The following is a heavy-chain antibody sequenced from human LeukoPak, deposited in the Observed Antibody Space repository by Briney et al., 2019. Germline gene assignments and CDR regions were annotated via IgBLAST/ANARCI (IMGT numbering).Heavy chain of an antibody. CDR3: AKDHSPQSSYYYDSSGYNYFDY. D-gene: IGHD3-22*01. J-gene: IGHJ4*02. Sequence: GSLRLSCAASGFTFSSYAMSWVRQAPGKGLEWVSAISGSGGSTYYADSVKGRFTISRDNSKNTLYLQMNSLRAEDTAVYYCAKDHSPQSSYYYDSSGYNYFDYWGQGTLVTVSS. V-gene: IGHV3-23*01. CDR2: ISGSGGST. CDR1: GFTFSSYA.